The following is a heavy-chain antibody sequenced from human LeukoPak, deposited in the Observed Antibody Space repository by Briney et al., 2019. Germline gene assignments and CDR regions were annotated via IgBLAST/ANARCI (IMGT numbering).Heavy chain of an antibody. Sequence: PSETLSLTCTVSDGSISSYYWNWIRQPPGKGLEWIGFTYDSGSTNYNPSLYSRLTISVDTSKNQFSLKLTSVTAADTAVYYCARDRRGYGSFDSWGQGTLVTVSS. V-gene: IGHV4-59*01. CDR3: ARDRRGYGSFDS. CDR1: DGSISSYY. D-gene: IGHD5-18*01. J-gene: IGHJ4*02. CDR2: TYDSGST.